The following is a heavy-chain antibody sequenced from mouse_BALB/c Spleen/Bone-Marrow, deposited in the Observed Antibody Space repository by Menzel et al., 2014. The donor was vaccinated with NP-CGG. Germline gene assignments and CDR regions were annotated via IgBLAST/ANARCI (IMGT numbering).Heavy chain of an antibody. D-gene: IGHD2-10*02. Sequence: EVKLMESGGGLVKPGGSLKLSCSASGFTFSSSIMSWVRQTPEKRLEWVATISTGGTYTYYPDSVKGRFTISRDNAKSTLYLQMSSLKSEDTAMYYCSRGYGNCFDYWGQGTTLTVFS. V-gene: IGHV5-6-4*01. CDR1: GFTFSSSI. CDR3: SRGYGNCFDY. J-gene: IGHJ2*01. CDR2: ISTGGTYT.